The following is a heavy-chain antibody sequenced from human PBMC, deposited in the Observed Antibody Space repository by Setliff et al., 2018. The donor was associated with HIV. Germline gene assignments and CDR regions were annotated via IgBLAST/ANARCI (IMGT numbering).Heavy chain of an antibody. CDR3: ARDPYYYDSSGYNFDY. CDR2: INPSGGSA. Sequence: WMGIINPSGGSASYPQRFQGRVTMTSDTSISTAYMELSSLRSDDTAVYYCARDPYYYDSSGYNFDYWGQGTLVTVSS. J-gene: IGHJ4*02. D-gene: IGHD3-22*01. V-gene: IGHV1-46*01.